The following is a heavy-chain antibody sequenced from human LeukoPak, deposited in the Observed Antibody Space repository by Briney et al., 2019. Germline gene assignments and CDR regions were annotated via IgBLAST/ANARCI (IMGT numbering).Heavy chain of an antibody. J-gene: IGHJ4*02. CDR1: GFTFRSYW. D-gene: IGHD1-26*01. CDR3: ARDSEGELLYFDY. V-gene: IGHV3-21*01. CDR2: ISSSSSYI. Sequence: GGSLRLSCAASGFTFRSYWMHWVRQAPGKGLEWVSSISSSSSYIYYADSVKGRFTISRDNAKNSLYLQMNSLRAEDTAVYYCARDSEGELLYFDYWGQGTLVTVSS.